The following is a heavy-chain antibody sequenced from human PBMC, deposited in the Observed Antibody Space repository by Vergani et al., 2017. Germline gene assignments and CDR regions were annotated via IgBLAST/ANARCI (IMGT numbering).Heavy chain of an antibody. CDR2: IFQSGSP. Sequence: QLQLQESGSGLVKPSQTLSLNCAASGGSISSGAFSWGWIRQPPGRGLQWIGHIFQSGSPDYNASLKSRVNISLDKSKNHFSLSLSSVTAADTAVYYCARRVDSSGYYWSYYYYGMDVWGQGTTVTISS. CDR1: GGSISSGAFS. CDR3: ARRVDSSGYYWSYYYYGMDV. J-gene: IGHJ6*02. D-gene: IGHD3-22*01. V-gene: IGHV4-30-2*01.